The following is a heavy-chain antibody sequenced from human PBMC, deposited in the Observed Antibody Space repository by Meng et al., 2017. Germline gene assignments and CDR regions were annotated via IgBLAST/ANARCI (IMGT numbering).Heavy chain of an antibody. CDR2: INVYSGIT. CDR3: ATRGNPYLNY. CDR1: GYTLSSDG. V-gene: IGHV1-18*01. J-gene: IGHJ4*02. Sequence: QGQRVQSGAVVKKPGASVKVSCDTSGYTLSSDGYAWVRQTPEQGLEWLGLINVYSGITNYAQKFQGRVTMTTDTSTRTGYMELTSLTSDDTATYYCATRGNPYLNYWGQGTLVTVSS.